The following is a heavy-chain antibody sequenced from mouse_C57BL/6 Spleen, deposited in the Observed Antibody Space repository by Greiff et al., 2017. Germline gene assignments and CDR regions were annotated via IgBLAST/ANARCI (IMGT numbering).Heavy chain of an antibody. CDR1: GYSITSGYD. CDR2: ISYSGST. V-gene: IGHV3-1*01. D-gene: IGHD2-3*01. CDR3: AREDGYSFAY. Sequence: EVQGVESGPGMVKPSQSLSLTCTVTGYSITSGYDWHWIRHFPGNKLEWMGYISYSGSTNYNPSLKSRISITHDTSKNHFFLKLNSVTTEDTATYYCAREDGYSFAYWGQGTLVTVSA. J-gene: IGHJ3*01.